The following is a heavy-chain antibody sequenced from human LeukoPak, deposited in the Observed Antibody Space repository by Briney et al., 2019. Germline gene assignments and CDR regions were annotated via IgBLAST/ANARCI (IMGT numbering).Heavy chain of an antibody. D-gene: IGHD5-12*01. CDR2: IYYSGST. J-gene: IGHJ4*02. Sequence: SETLSLTCTASGGSISSSRYYWGWIRQPPGKGLEWIGSIYYSGSTYYNPSLKSRVTISVDTSKNQFSLKLSSVTAADTAVYYCARDGYSGSDALWGQGTLVTVSS. CDR3: ARDGYSGSDAL. V-gene: IGHV4-39*07. CDR1: GGSISSSRYY.